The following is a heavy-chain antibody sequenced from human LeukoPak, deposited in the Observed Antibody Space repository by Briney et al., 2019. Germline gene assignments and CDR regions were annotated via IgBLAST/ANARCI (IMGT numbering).Heavy chain of an antibody. CDR3: ARVPSYYGSGSYCSWFDP. CDR1: GGSFSGYY. D-gene: IGHD3-10*01. CDR2: INHSGST. V-gene: IGHV4-34*01. Sequence: SETLSLTCAVYGGSFSGYYWSWIRQPPGKGLEWIGEINHSGSTNYNPSLKSRVTISVDTSKNQFSLKLSSVTAADTAVYYCARVPSYYGSGSYCSWFDPWGQGTLVTVSS. J-gene: IGHJ5*02.